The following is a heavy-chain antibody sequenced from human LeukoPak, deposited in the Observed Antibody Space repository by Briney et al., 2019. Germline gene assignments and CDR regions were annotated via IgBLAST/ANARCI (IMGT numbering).Heavy chain of an antibody. D-gene: IGHD2-2*01. Sequence: SQTLSLTCTVSGGSISSGDYYWSWIRQPPGKGLEWIGYIYYSGSTYYNPSLKSRVTISVDTSKNQFSLKLSSVTAADTAVYYCARDCSSTSCSMTMVNAFDIWGQGTMVTVSS. CDR3: ARDCSSTSCSMTMVNAFDI. CDR2: IYYSGST. V-gene: IGHV4-30-4*08. CDR1: GGSISSGDYY. J-gene: IGHJ3*02.